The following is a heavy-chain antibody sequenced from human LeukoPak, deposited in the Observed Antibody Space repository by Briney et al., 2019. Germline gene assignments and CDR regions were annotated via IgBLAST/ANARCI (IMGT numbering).Heavy chain of an antibody. V-gene: IGHV4-34*01. CDR3: ARLLWFGELSYFDY. Sequence: SETLSLTCAVYGGSFSGYYWSWIRQPPGKGLEWIGEINHSGSTNYNPSLKSRVTISVDTSKNQFSLKLSSVTAADTAVYYCARLLWFGELSYFDYWGQGTLVTVSS. CDR2: INHSGST. CDR1: GGSFSGYY. D-gene: IGHD3-10*01. J-gene: IGHJ4*02.